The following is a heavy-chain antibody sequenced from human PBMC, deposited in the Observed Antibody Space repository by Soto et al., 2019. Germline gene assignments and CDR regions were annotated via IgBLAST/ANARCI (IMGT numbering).Heavy chain of an antibody. CDR2: IRSKANSYAT. V-gene: IGHV3-73*01. CDR3: TSPTRITMI. Sequence: GGSLRLSCAASGFTFSGSAMHWVRQASGKGLEWVGRIRSKANSYATAYAASVKGRFTVSRDDSKNTAYLQMNSLKTEDTAVYYCTSPTRITMIWGQGTLVTVSS. J-gene: IGHJ4*02. D-gene: IGHD3-22*01. CDR1: GFTFSGSA.